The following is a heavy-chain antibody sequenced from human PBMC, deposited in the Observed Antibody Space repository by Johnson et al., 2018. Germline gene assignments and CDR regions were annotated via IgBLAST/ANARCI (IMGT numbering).Heavy chain of an antibody. Sequence: QVQLVESGGGVVQPGRSLRLSCAASGFTFSSYGMHWVRQAPGKGLEWVAVISYDGSNKYYADSVKGRFTISRDNSKNTLYLQMNSLRAEDTAGYYCAKDFSGYSYGSEYYYYYYMDVWGKGTTVTVSS. J-gene: IGHJ6*03. D-gene: IGHD5-18*01. V-gene: IGHV3-30*18. CDR2: ISYDGSNK. CDR3: AKDFSGYSYGSEYYYYYYMDV. CDR1: GFTFSSYG.